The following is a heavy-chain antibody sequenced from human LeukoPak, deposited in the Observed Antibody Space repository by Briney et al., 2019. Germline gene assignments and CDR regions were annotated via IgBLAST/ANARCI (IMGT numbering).Heavy chain of an antibody. CDR3: SRDLNWSFDY. CDR2: IRSKAYGGTT. J-gene: IGHJ4*02. Sequence: GGSLTLSFSVSGFTFGVYSMSWVRPAPGKGREWVGFIRSKAYGGTTEYAASVEGRFSISRDDSKSIAYLQMNSPKTEDTAVYYCSRDLNWSFDYWGQGILVTVSS. V-gene: IGHV3-49*04. D-gene: IGHD1-1*01. CDR1: GFTFGVYS.